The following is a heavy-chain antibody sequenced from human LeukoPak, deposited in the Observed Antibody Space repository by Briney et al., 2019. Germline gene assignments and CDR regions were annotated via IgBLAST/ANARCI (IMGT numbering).Heavy chain of an antibody. CDR2: IYYSGST. CDR1: GGSISSGGYY. Sequence: PSQTLSLTCTVSGGSISSGGYYWSWIRQHPGKGLEWIGYIYYSGSTYYNPSLKSRVTISVDTSKNQFSLKLSSVTAADTAVYYCARDLGYCSSTSCYSNWFDPWGQGTLDTVSS. CDR3: ARDLGYCSSTSCYSNWFDP. D-gene: IGHD2-2*03. V-gene: IGHV4-31*03. J-gene: IGHJ5*02.